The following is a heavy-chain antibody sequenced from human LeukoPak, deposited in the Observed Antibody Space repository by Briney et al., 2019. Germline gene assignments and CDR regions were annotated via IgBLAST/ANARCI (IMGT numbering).Heavy chain of an antibody. Sequence: GGSLRLSCAASGFTFSSYWMHWVRQVPGKGLVWVARINPGGSSITYADSVKGRFTISRDNAKNTLYLQMDGLRAEDTGVYYCASSNQADDYWGQGTLVPVSS. CDR3: ASSNQADDY. CDR2: INPGGSSI. CDR1: GFTFSSYW. V-gene: IGHV3-74*01. D-gene: IGHD1-14*01. J-gene: IGHJ4*02.